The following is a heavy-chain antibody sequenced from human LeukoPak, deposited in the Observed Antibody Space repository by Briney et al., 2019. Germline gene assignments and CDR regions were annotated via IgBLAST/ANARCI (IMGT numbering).Heavy chain of an antibody. CDR2: ISSSSSYI. V-gene: IGHV3-21*01. CDR3: ASSKTVTTNWY. CDR1: GFTFSSYS. Sequence: GGSLRLSCAASGFTFSSYSMNWVRQAPGKGLEWVSSISSSSSYIYYADSVKGRFTISRDNAKNSLYLQMNSLRAEDTAVYYCASSKTVTTNWYWGQRTLVTVSS. J-gene: IGHJ4*02. D-gene: IGHD4-11*01.